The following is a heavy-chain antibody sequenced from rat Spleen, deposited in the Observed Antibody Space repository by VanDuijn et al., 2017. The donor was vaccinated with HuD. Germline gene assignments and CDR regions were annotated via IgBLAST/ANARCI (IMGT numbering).Heavy chain of an antibody. CDR3: ARLGGGPDY. J-gene: IGHJ2*01. CDR1: GFTFSDYW. D-gene: IGHD1-11*01. V-gene: IGHV5-31*01. Sequence: EVQLVESGGGLVRPGRSLKLSCAASGFTFSDYWMAWIRQAPGKGLEWVASITNTGDTTYYSDSVKGRFTISRDNAISTLYLQVSSLRSEDTATYYCARLGGGPDYWGQGVMVTVSS. CDR2: ITNTGDTT.